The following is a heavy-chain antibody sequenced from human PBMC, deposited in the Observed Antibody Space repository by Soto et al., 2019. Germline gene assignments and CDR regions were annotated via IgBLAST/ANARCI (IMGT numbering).Heavy chain of an antibody. V-gene: IGHV3-53*01. J-gene: IGHJ4*02. Sequence: EVQLVESGGGLIQPGGSLRLSCAASGFNFIRKYMIWVRQAPGKGLECVSILYSGGTTYYAESVKGRFTISRDTSENTKYLQQNSLRAEDTAVYYCERGLYDSGSFDYYVWGQGTLVTVSS. CDR2: LYSGGTT. D-gene: IGHD3-10*01. CDR3: ERGLYDSGSFDYYV. CDR1: GFNFIRKY.